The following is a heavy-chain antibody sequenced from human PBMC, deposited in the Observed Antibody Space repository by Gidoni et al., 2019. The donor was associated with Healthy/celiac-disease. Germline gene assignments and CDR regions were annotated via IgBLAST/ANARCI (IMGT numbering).Heavy chain of an antibody. V-gene: IGHV3-23*04. CDR1: GFTFSSYA. CDR2: ISGSGGST. CDR3: APRIAARPDYYYGMDV. D-gene: IGHD6-6*01. J-gene: IGHJ6*02. Sequence: EVQLVESGGGLVQPGGSLRLSCAASGFTFSSYAMSWVRQAAGKGLEWVSAISGSGGSTYYADSVKGRFTISRDNSKNTLYLQMNSLRAEDTAVYYCAPRIAARPDYYYGMDVWGQGTTVTVSS.